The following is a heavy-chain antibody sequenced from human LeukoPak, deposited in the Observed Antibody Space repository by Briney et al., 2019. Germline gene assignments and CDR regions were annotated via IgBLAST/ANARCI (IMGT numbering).Heavy chain of an antibody. J-gene: IGHJ6*02. CDR3: ARSGEQWLIHYGMDV. V-gene: IGHV3-30*04. CDR1: GFTFSSYA. D-gene: IGHD6-19*01. CDR2: ISYDGSNK. Sequence: GGSLRLSCAASGFTFSSYAMHWVRQAPGKGLEWVAVISYDGSNKYYADSVKGRFTISRDNSKDTLYLQVNSLRAEDTAVYYCARSGEQWLIHYGMDVWGQGTTVTVSS.